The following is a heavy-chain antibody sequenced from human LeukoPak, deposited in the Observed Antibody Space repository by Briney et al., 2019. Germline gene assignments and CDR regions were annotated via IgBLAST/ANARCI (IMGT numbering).Heavy chain of an antibody. D-gene: IGHD6-13*01. J-gene: IGHJ4*02. CDR1: GFTFSDYY. CDR3: AGASSSWYGYYFDY. Sequence: GGSLRLSCAASGFTFSDYYMSWIRQAPGKGLEWVSYISSSSSYTNYADSVKGRFTISRDNAKNSLYLQMNSLRAEDTAVYYCAGASSSWYGYYFDYWGQGTLVTVSS. V-gene: IGHV3-11*06. CDR2: ISSSSSYT.